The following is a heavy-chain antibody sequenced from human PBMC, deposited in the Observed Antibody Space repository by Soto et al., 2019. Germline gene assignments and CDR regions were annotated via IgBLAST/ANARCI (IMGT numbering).Heavy chain of an antibody. CDR2: INPNSGGT. D-gene: IGHD6-19*01. Sequence: ASVKVSCKASGYTFTGFYMHWVRQAPGQGLEWMGCINPNSGGTNYAQKFQGWVTMTRDTSISTAYMELSRLRSDDTAVYYCATSRARIAVAGETEYYFDYWGQGTVVTVPS. V-gene: IGHV1-2*04. CDR3: ATSRARIAVAGETEYYFDY. J-gene: IGHJ4*02. CDR1: GYTFTGFY.